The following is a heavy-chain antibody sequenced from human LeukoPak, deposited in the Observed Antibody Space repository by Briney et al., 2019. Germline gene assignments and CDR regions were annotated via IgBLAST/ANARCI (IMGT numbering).Heavy chain of an antibody. D-gene: IGHD2-2*02. V-gene: IGHV1-2*02. CDR3: ARGVVVVPAAIPGDWFDP. CDR1: GYTFTGYY. J-gene: IGHJ5*02. Sequence: ASVKVSCKASGYTFTGYYMHWVRQAPGQGLEWMGWINPNSGGTNYAQKFQGRVTMTRDTSISTAYMELSRLRSDDTAVYYCARGVVVVPAAIPGDWFDPWGQGTLVTVSS. CDR2: INPNSGGT.